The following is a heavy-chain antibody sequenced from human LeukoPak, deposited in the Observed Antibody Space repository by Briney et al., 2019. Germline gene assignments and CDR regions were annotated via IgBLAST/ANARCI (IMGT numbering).Heavy chain of an antibody. J-gene: IGHJ5*02. Sequence: GGSLRLSCAASGFTFSSYSMNWVRQAPGKGLEWVSSISSSSSYIYYADSVKGRFTISRDNAKNSLYLQMNSLRAEDTAVYYCERSSSPNWFDPWGQGTQVTVSS. CDR1: GFTFSSYS. CDR2: ISSSSSYI. D-gene: IGHD6-13*01. CDR3: ERSSSPNWFDP. V-gene: IGHV3-21*01.